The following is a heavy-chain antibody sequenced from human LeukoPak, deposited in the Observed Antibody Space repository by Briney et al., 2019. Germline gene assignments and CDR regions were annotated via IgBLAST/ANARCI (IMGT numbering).Heavy chain of an antibody. CDR2: INPNSGGT. V-gene: IGHV1-2*02. CDR3: ARDYYGSGSYVFDP. CDR1: GYTFTGYY. J-gene: IGHJ5*02. Sequence: ASVKVSCKASGYTFTGYYMHWVRQAPGQGLEWIGWINPNSGGTNYAQKFQGRVTMTRDTSISTAYMELSRLRSDDTAVYYCARDYYGSGSYVFDPWGQGTLVTVSS. D-gene: IGHD3-10*01.